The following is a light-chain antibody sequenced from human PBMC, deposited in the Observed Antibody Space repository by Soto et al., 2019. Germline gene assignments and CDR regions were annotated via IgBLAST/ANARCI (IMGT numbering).Light chain of an antibody. CDR2: GAS. CDR1: QSVTSSY. J-gene: IGKJ5*01. CDR3: QQYDNWPPT. Sequence: ARSRGTLSMSPGECATLSCRASQSVTSSYLAWYQQKPGQGPRLLIYGASTRATGIPASFSGSGSGTEFTLTINGLQSEDFAVYYCQQYDNWPPTFGQGT. V-gene: IGKV3-15*01.